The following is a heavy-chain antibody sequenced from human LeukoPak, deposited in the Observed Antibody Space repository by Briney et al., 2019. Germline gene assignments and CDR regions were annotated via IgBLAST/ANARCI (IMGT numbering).Heavy chain of an antibody. CDR2: ILYSEGT. CDR3: ATGRNYFFDY. Sequence: SETLSLTCTVSGGSISTYYRSWIRQPPGKGLEWIGYILYSEGTNYNPSLKSRVTISLDTSKNHLSLKLSSVTAADTAVYYCATGRNYFFDYWGQGILVTVSS. J-gene: IGHJ4*02. D-gene: IGHD1-26*01. CDR1: GGSISTYY. V-gene: IGHV4-59*01.